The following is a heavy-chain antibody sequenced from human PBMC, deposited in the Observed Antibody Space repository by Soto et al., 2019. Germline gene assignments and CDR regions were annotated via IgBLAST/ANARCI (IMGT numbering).Heavy chain of an antibody. CDR3: ARDLSTSSGRPQDY. D-gene: IGHD6-19*01. Sequence: GSLRLSCAASGFTFSSYGMHWVRQAPGKGLEWVAHIWYDGSNKDYADSVKGRFTISRDNSKNTLYLQINSLRVEDTAVYYCARDLSTSSGRPQDYWGQGTLVTVSS. CDR1: GFTFSSYG. V-gene: IGHV3-33*08. CDR2: IWYDGSNK. J-gene: IGHJ4*02.